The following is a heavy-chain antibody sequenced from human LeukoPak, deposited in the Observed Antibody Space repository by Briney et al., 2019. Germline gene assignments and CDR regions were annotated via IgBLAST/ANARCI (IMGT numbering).Heavy chain of an antibody. CDR1: GFTFSSYG. CDR3: AKDTYAYCSGGSCYPNY. Sequence: GGSLRLSCAASGFTFSSYGMHWVRQAPGKGLEWVAFIRYDGSDTYYADSVKGRFTISRDNSKNTVYLQMNSRRAEDAAVYYCAKDTYAYCSGGSCYPNYWGQGTLVTVSS. CDR2: IRYDGSDT. D-gene: IGHD2-15*01. V-gene: IGHV3-30*02. J-gene: IGHJ4*02.